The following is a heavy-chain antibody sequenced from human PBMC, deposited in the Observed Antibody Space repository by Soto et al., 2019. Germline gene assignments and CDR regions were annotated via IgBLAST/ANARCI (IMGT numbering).Heavy chain of an antibody. CDR2: IRYDGSNK. D-gene: IGHD3-10*01. CDR3: ARGSGSYYPFDY. V-gene: IGHV3-33*01. J-gene: IGHJ4*01. CDR1: GFTFSSYG. Sequence: QVQLVESGGGVVQPGRSLRLSCAASGFTFSSYGMHWVRQAPGKGLEWVAVIRYDGSNKYYADSVKGRFTISRDNSKNTLYLQMNSLRAEDTAVYYCARGSGSYYPFDYWGHGTLVTVSS.